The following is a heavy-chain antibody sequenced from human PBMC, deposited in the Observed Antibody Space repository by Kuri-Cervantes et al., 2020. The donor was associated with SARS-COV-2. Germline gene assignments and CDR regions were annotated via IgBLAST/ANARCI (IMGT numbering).Heavy chain of an antibody. V-gene: IGHV2-5*02. J-gene: IGHJ5*02. D-gene: IGHD3-3*01. CDR3: AHTQYYDFWSAQPTWFDP. Sequence: SGPTLVKPTQTLTLTCTFSVISLSTSGVGVGWIRQPPGKALEWLALIYCDDDKRYSPSLKCRLTIAKDTSKNQVVLTMTNMDPVDTATYYCAHTQYYDFWSAQPTWFDPWGQGTLVTVSS. CDR2: IYCDDDK. CDR1: VISLSTSGVG.